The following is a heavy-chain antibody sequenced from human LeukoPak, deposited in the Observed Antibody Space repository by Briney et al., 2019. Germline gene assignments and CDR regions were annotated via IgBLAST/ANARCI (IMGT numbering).Heavy chain of an antibody. Sequence: VASVKVSCKASGYTFTSYDINWVRQATGQGLEWMGWMNPNSGNTGYAQKFQGRVTMTRNTSISTAYMELSSLRSEDTAVYYCARGSGSSWIRAYYYYMGVWGSGTAVTVSS. J-gene: IGHJ6*03. D-gene: IGHD6-6*01. CDR3: ARGSGSSWIRAYYYYMGV. CDR2: MNPNSGNT. V-gene: IGHV1-8*01. CDR1: GYTFTSYD.